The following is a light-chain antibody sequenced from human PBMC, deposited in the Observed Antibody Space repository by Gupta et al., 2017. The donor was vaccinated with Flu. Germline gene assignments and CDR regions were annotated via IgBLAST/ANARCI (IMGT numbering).Light chain of an antibody. CDR1: NSIVGNNG. CDR3: GTWATTHNVV. V-gene: IGLV1-51*01. CDR2: DNN. Sequence: QKVTTSCSASNSIVGNNGVSWYQQDPGKDPKLLIFDNNKRPSGMPDRFSGSKSGNSATLTITGLQTGDEADYYCGTWATTHNVVFGGGTKLTVL. J-gene: IGLJ2*01.